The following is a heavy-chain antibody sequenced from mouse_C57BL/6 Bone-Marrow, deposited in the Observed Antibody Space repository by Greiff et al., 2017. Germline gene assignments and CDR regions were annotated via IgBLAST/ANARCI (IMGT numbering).Heavy chain of an antibody. D-gene: IGHD2-9*01. CDR3: ARHETLLSLREGYFDY. Sequence: QVQLQQSGAELVKPGASVKLSCKASGYTFTEYTIHWVKQRSGQGLEWIGWFYPGSGSIKYNEKFKDKATLTADKSSSTVYMELSRLTSEDSAVYCGARHETLLSLREGYFDYWGQGTTLTGTS. V-gene: IGHV1-62-2*01. J-gene: IGHJ2*01. CDR2: FYPGSGSI. CDR1: GYTFTEYT.